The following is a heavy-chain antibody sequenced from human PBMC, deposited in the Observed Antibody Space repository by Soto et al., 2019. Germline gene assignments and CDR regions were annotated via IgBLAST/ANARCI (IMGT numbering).Heavy chain of an antibody. D-gene: IGHD5-12*01. CDR3: ARVHFHEDSGYDLAY. CDR1: GFTFSSYG. Sequence: ESGGGVVQPGRSLRLSCAASGFTFSSYGMHWVRQAPGKGLEWVAVIWYDGSNKYYADSVKGRFTISRDNSKNTLYLQMNSLRAEDTAVYYCARVHFHEDSGYDLAYWGQGTLVTVSS. V-gene: IGHV3-33*01. CDR2: IWYDGSNK. J-gene: IGHJ4*02.